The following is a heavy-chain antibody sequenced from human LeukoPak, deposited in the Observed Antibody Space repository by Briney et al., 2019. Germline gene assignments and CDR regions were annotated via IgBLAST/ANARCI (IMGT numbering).Heavy chain of an antibody. Sequence: SETLSLTCTVSGGSISSYYWNWIRQPPGKGLEWIGYIYYSGSTNYNPSLKSRVTISVDTSKDQFSLKLSSVTAADTAVYYCARGGWYPESFQHWGQGALVTVSS. CDR2: IYYSGST. J-gene: IGHJ1*01. CDR3: ARGGWYPESFQH. V-gene: IGHV4-59*01. D-gene: IGHD6-19*01. CDR1: GGSISSYY.